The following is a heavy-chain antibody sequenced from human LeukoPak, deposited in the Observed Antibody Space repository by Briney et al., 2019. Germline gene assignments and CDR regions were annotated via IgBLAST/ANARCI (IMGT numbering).Heavy chain of an antibody. D-gene: IGHD2-15*01. J-gene: IGHJ4*02. V-gene: IGHV1-2*02. Sequence: ASVKVSCKASGYTFTGYYMHWVRQAPGQGLEWMGWINPNSGGTNYAQKFQGRVTMTRDTSISTAYMELSRLRSDDTAVDYCAREYCSGGSCYFLYWGQGTLVTVSS. CDR1: GYTFTGYY. CDR3: AREYCSGGSCYFLY. CDR2: INPNSGGT.